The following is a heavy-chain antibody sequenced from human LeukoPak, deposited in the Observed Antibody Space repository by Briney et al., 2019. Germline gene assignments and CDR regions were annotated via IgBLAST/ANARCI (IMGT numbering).Heavy chain of an antibody. V-gene: IGHV1-46*01. CDR1: GYTFTSYY. Sequence: ASVKVSCKASGYTFTSYYMHWVRQAPGQGLEWMGIINPSGGSTSYAQKFQGRVTMTRDTSTTTVYMELSSLRSEDTAVYYCARDLVFVGDGSCYPNYYFDYWGQGTLVTVSS. CDR3: ARDLVFVGDGSCYPNYYFDY. D-gene: IGHD1-26*01. J-gene: IGHJ4*02. CDR2: INPSGGST.